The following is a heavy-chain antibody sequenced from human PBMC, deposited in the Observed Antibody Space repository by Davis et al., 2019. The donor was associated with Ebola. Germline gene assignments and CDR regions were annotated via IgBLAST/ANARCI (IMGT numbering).Heavy chain of an antibody. D-gene: IGHD6-19*01. CDR3: ARGVAGTFHNWFDP. V-gene: IGHV1-2*04. J-gene: IGHJ5*02. CDR1: GYTFTGYY. Sequence: ASVKVSCKASGYTFTGYYMHWVRQAPGQGLEWMGWINPNSDGTNYAQKFQGWVTMTRDTSISTAYMELSRLRSDDTAVYYCARGVAGTFHNWFDPWGQGTLVTVSS. CDR2: INPNSDGT.